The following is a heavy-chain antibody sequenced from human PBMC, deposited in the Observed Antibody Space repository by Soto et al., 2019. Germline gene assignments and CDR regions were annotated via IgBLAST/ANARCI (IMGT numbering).Heavy chain of an antibody. D-gene: IGHD5-12*01. CDR1: GGTFSSYA. Sequence: QVQLVQSGAEVKKPGSSVKVSCKASGGTFSSYAISWVRQAPGQGLEWMGGIIPIFGTANYAQKFQGRVTITADESTSTAYMELSSLRSEDTAVYYCAREGEMATNILPPSYFDYWGQGTLVTVSS. V-gene: IGHV1-69*01. CDR3: AREGEMATNILPPSYFDY. J-gene: IGHJ4*02. CDR2: IIPIFGTA.